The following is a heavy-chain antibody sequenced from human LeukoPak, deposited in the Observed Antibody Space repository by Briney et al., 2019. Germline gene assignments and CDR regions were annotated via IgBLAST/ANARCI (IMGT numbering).Heavy chain of an antibody. Sequence: ASVKVSCKASGYTFTSYYMHWVRQAPGQGLEWMGMINPSGGSTSYAQKFQGRVTMTRDTSTSTVYMELSSLRSEDTAVYYCARVDSSGSYLTDDAFDIWAKGQWSPSLQ. V-gene: IGHV1-46*01. J-gene: IGHJ3*02. CDR2: INPSGGST. D-gene: IGHD1-26*01. CDR3: ARVDSSGSYLTDDAFDI. CDR1: GYTFTSYY.